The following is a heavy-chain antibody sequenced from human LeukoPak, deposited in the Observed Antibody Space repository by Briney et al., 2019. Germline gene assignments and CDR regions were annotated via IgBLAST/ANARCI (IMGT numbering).Heavy chain of an antibody. CDR3: VRGTGY. V-gene: IGHV3-64D*06. Sequence: GGSLRLSCSVSGFTFSTYVMHWVRQAPGKGLEYVSAISSNGDNTYYADSVKGRFTISRDNSKNTLYLQMSSPRADDTAVYYCVRGTGYWGQGTLVTVSS. CDR2: ISSNGDNT. CDR1: GFTFSTYV. J-gene: IGHJ4*02.